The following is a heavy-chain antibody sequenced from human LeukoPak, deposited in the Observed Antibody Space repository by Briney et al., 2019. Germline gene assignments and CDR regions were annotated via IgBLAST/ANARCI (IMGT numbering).Heavy chain of an antibody. V-gene: IGHV1-46*01. D-gene: IGHD2-21*02. CDR1: GYTFTSYY. J-gene: IGHJ3*02. CDR3: ARDHRGRAYCGGDCYSLAFDI. Sequence: ASVKVSCKASGYTFTSYYMHWVRQAPGQGLEWMGIINPSGGSTSHAQKFQGRVTMTRDTSTSTVYMELSSLRSEDTAVYYCARDHRGRAYCGGDCYSLAFDIWGQGTMVTVSS. CDR2: INPSGGST.